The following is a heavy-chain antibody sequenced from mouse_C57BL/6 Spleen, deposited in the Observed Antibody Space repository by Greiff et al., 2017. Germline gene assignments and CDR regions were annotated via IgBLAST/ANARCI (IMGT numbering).Heavy chain of an antibody. D-gene: IGHD1-1*01. CDR1: GYTFTSYW. CDR2: IDPSDSYT. V-gene: IGHV1-50*01. Sequence: QVQLQQPGAELVKPGASVKLSCKASGYTFTSYWMQWVKQRPGQGLEWIGEIDPSDSYTNYNQKFKGKATLTVDTSSSTAYMQLSSLTSEDSAVYYWARNYLGGFAYWGQGTLVTVSA. J-gene: IGHJ3*01. CDR3: ARNYLGGFAY.